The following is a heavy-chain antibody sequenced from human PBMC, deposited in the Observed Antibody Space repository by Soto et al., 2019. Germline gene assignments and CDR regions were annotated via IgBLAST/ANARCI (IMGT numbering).Heavy chain of an antibody. J-gene: IGHJ5*02. CDR2: IYYSGST. CDR1: GGSISSSSYY. Sequence: SETLSLTCTVSGGSISSSSYYWGWLRQPPGKGLEWIGSIYYSGSTYYNPSLKSRVTISVDTSKNQFSLKLSSVTAADTAVYYCAREPQQLVRFGFDPWGQGTLVTVS. V-gene: IGHV4-39*07. D-gene: IGHD6-13*01. CDR3: AREPQQLVRFGFDP.